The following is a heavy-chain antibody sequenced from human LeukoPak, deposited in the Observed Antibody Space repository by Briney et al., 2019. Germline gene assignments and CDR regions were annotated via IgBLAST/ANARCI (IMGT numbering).Heavy chain of an antibody. D-gene: IGHD3-10*01. Sequence: PSETLSLTCAVSGGSISSSNWWSWVRPPPGKGLEWIGEIYHSGSTNYNPSLKSRVTMSVDTSKNRISLKLSSVTAADTAVYYCARDIGGFGPRYYYYYYMDVWGKGTTVTISS. CDR3: ARDIGGFGPRYYYYYYMDV. J-gene: IGHJ6*03. CDR2: IYHSGST. V-gene: IGHV4-4*02. CDR1: GGSISSSNW.